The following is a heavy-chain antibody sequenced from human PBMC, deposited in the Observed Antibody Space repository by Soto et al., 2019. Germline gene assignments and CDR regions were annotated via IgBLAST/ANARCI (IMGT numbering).Heavy chain of an antibody. CDR1: GGSISSYY. CDR3: ASSYGGKRGAEYFQH. V-gene: IGHV4-59*08. J-gene: IGHJ1*01. Sequence: PSETLSLTCTVSGGSISSYYWSWIRQPPGKGLEWIGYIYYSGSTNYNPSLKSRVTISVDTSKNQFSLKLSSVTAADTAVYYCASSYGGKRGAEYFQHWGQGTLVTVSS. D-gene: IGHD4-17*01. CDR2: IYYSGST.